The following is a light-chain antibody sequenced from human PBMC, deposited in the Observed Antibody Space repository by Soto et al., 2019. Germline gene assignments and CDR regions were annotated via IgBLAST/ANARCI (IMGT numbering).Light chain of an antibody. J-gene: IGKJ4*01. V-gene: IGKV3-20*01. Sequence: EIVLTQSPGTLSLSPGERATLSCRASQGVSSNSLAWYQQKPGQAPRLLIYGASSRATGIPDRFSGSGSGTDFTLTISRLEPEDVAGYCCQQYGSSPFTFGGGTKVEIK. CDR3: QQYGSSPFT. CDR1: QGVSSNS. CDR2: GAS.